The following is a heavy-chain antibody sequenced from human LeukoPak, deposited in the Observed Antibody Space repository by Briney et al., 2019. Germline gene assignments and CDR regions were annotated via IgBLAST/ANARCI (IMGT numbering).Heavy chain of an antibody. CDR3: ARDNQGSYYDSSGYYYRNRYYYGMDV. CDR2: ISYDGSNK. CDR1: GFTFSSYG. Sequence: PGGSLRLSCAASGFTFSSYGMHWVRQAPGKGLEWVAVISYDGSNKYYADSVKGRFTISRDNSKNTLYLQMNSLRAEDTAVYYCARDNQGSYYDSSGYYYRNRYYYGMDVWGQGTTVTVSS. D-gene: IGHD3-22*01. J-gene: IGHJ6*02. V-gene: IGHV3-30*03.